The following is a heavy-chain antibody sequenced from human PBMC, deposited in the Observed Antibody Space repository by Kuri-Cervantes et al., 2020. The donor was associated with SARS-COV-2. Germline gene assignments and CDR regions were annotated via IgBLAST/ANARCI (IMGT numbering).Heavy chain of an antibody. CDR2: IYPGDSDT. CDR1: GYSFTNYW. J-gene: IGHJ6*03. CDR3: ARRAYGEEVDYYYMDV. Sequence: KVSCKGSGYSFTNYWIGRVRQMPGKGLVCMGIIYPGDSDTRYSPSFQGQVTISADKSINTAFLQWSSLKASDTAIYYCARRAYGEEVDYYYMDVWGKGTAVTVSS. V-gene: IGHV5-51*01. D-gene: IGHD4-17*01.